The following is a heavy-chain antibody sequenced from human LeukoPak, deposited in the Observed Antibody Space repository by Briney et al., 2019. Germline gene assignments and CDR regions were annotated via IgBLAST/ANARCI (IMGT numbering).Heavy chain of an antibody. CDR3: ARVYYGSGSFPRFDP. Sequence: PSETLSLTCTVSGGSVSSYYWSWIRQPPGKGLEWIGYIYYSGSTNYNPSLKSRVTISVDTSKNQFPLKLSSVTAADTAVYYCARVYYGSGSFPRFDPWGQGTLVTVSS. CDR1: GGSVSSYY. J-gene: IGHJ5*02. D-gene: IGHD3-10*01. V-gene: IGHV4-59*02. CDR2: IYYSGST.